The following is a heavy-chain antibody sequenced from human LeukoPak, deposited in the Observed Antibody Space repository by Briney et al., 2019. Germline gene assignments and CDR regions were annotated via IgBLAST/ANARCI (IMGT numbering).Heavy chain of an antibody. J-gene: IGHJ4*02. CDR2: IGGDGIA. D-gene: IGHD3-16*01. V-gene: IGHV3-48*04. CDR3: AKDRANWAIDD. Sequence: GGPLRLSCAASGFTFSSYGMNWVRQAPGKGREWISYIGGDGIAFYADSVKGRFTASKDDARKSMYLQMNSLRVEDTAVYYCAKDRANWAIDDWGQGTQVTVSS. CDR1: GFTFSSYG.